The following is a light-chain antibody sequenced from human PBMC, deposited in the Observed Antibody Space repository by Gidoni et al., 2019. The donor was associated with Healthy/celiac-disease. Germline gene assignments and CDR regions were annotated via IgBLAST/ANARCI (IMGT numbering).Light chain of an antibody. CDR1: QSISSW. V-gene: IGKV1-5*03. CDR2: KAS. CDR3: QQYSNYPPWT. Sequence: DIQITQPPSTLSASVGDRVTITCRVSQSISSWLAWYQQKPGKAPKLLIYKASSLESGVPSRFSGSGSGTEFTLTISSLQPDDFATYYCQQYSNYPPWTFGQGTKLEIK. J-gene: IGKJ2*02.